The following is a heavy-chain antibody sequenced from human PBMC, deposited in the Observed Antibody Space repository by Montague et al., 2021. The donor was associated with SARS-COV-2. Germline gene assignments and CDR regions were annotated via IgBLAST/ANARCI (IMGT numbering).Heavy chain of an antibody. CDR3: AKDLIVGDYTGMDV. D-gene: IGHD1-26*01. Sequence: SRRLSCAASGFTFSSYAMSWVRQAPGEGLEWVSAISGSGGSTYYADSVKGRFTISRDNSKNTLYLQMNSLRAEDTAVYYCAKDLIVGDYTGMDVWGQGTTVTVSS. V-gene: IGHV3-23*01. CDR1: GFTFSSYA. CDR2: ISGSGGST. J-gene: IGHJ6*02.